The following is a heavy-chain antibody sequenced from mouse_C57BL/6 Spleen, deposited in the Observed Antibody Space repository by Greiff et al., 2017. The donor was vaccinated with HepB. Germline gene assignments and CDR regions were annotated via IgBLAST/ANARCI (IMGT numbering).Heavy chain of an antibody. CDR3: ARWDYDGDAMDY. D-gene: IGHD2-4*01. CDR1: GYTFTDYN. CDR2: INPNNGGT. Sequence: EVKLVESGPELVKPGASVKMSCKASGYTFTDYNMHWVKQSHGKSLEWIGYINPNNGGTSYNQKFKGKATLTVNKSSSTAYMELRSLTSEDSAVYYCARWDYDGDAMDYWGQGTSVTVSS. J-gene: IGHJ4*01. V-gene: IGHV1-22*01.